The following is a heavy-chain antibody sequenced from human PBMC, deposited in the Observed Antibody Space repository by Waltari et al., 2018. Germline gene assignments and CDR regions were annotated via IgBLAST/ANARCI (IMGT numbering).Heavy chain of an antibody. Sequence: EVQLLESGGGLVQPGGSLRLSCAASGFTFSSYAMSWVRQAPGKGLAWVSAISGSGGSTYYADSVKGRFTISRDNSKNTLYLQMNSLRAEDTAVYYCAKDLQRLGIAVAGARGYWGQGTLVTVSS. CDR1: GFTFSSYA. CDR3: AKDLQRLGIAVAGARGY. D-gene: IGHD6-19*01. V-gene: IGHV3-23*01. J-gene: IGHJ4*02. CDR2: ISGSGGST.